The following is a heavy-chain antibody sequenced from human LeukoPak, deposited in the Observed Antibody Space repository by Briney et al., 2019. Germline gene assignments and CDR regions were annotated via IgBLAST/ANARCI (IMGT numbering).Heavy chain of an antibody. J-gene: IGHJ4*02. CDR2: IYSGGST. CDR1: GFTVSSNY. D-gene: IGHD2-2*01. CDR3: ARGAIPSLEYYFDY. V-gene: IGHV3-53*01. Sequence: RGSLRLSCAASGFTVSSNYMSWVRQAPGKGLEWVSVIYSGGSTYYADSVKGRFTISRDNSKNTLYLQMNSLRAEDTAVYYCARGAIPSLEYYFDYWGQGTLVTVSS.